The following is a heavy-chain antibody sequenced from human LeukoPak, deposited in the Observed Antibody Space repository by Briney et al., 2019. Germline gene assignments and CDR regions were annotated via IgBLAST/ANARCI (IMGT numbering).Heavy chain of an antibody. CDR2: ISGSGNTT. CDR3: ARDAAGYCGGDCYVDY. Sequence: GGSLRLSCAASGFTFSSHWMHWVRQAPGKGLEWVSAISGSGNTTYFGDSVTGRFTISRDNSKNTLYLQMNSLRAEDTAVYYCARDAAGYCGGDCYVDYWGQGTLVTVSS. J-gene: IGHJ4*02. D-gene: IGHD2-21*02. V-gene: IGHV3-23*01. CDR1: GFTFSSHW.